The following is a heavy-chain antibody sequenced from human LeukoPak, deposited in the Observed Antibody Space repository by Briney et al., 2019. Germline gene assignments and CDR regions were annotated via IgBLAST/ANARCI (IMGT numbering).Heavy chain of an antibody. J-gene: IGHJ3*02. Sequence: GASVKVSCKASGYTFTGYYMHWVRQAPGQGLEWMGWINPNSGGTNYAQKFQGRVTMTRDTSISTAYMELSRLRSDDTAVYYCARVRWGHGDPHDAFDIWGQGTMVTVSS. CDR2: INPNSGGT. CDR1: GYTFTGYY. V-gene: IGHV1-2*02. D-gene: IGHD4-17*01. CDR3: ARVRWGHGDPHDAFDI.